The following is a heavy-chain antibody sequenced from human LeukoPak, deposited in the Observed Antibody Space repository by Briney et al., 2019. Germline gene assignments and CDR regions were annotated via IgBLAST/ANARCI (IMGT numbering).Heavy chain of an antibody. CDR2: ISASGGST. D-gene: IGHD2-15*01. V-gene: IGHV3-23*01. J-gene: IGHJ3*02. Sequence: GGSLRLSCAASGFTFGNYAMSWVRQAPGKGLEWVSAISASGGSTYYADSVKGRFTISRDNSKNTLYLQMNSLRAEDTAVYYCAMFNCSGGTCYSKSSFDIWGQGTMVTVSS. CDR3: AMFNCSGGTCYSKSSFDI. CDR1: GFTFGNYA.